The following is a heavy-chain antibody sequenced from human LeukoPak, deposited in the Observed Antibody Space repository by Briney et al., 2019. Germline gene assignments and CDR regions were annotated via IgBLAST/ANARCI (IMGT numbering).Heavy chain of an antibody. D-gene: IGHD4-17*01. CDR1: GGSISSYY. Sequence: SETLSLTCTVTGGSISSYYWSWIRQPRGKGVEWIGYIYYSGSTNYNPSLKSRVTISVDTSKNQFSLKLSSVTAADTAVYYCARGAVTTAEYFQHWGQGTLVTVSS. CDR3: ARGAVTTAEYFQH. V-gene: IGHV4-59*01. CDR2: IYYSGST. J-gene: IGHJ1*01.